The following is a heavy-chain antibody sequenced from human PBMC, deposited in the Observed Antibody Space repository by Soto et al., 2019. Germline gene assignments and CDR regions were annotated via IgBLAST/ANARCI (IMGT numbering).Heavy chain of an antibody. CDR1: GFSLSTYGMG. CDR2: IYWDDDK. Sequence: QITVKESGLTLVKPTETLTLTCTFSGFSLSTYGMGVGWIRQPPGKALEWLALIYWDDDKRYSPSLRSRLTITKDTFQTQVDLTMTNMDPVDTATYYCARLTRGVYDLDRLWEKFDSWGQGTLVTVSS. J-gene: IGHJ4*02. V-gene: IGHV2-5*02. D-gene: IGHD5-12*01. CDR3: ARLTRGVYDLDRLWEKFDS.